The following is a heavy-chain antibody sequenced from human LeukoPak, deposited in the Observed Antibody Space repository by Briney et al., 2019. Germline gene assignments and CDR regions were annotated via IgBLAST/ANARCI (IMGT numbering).Heavy chain of an antibody. Sequence: SQTLSLTCTVSGGSISNYYWTWIRQPPGKGLEWIGYIYYRGSTNYNPSLKSRVTISVDTSKNQFSLKLSSVTAADTAVYYCARRSTNGPPYYLEYWGQGTLVTVSS. V-gene: IGHV4-59*08. CDR2: IYYRGST. CDR1: GGSISNYY. D-gene: IGHD1/OR15-1a*01. CDR3: ARRSTNGPPYYLEY. J-gene: IGHJ4*02.